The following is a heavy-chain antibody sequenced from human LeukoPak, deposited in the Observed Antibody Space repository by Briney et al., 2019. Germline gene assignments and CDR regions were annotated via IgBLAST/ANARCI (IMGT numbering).Heavy chain of an antibody. Sequence: PSQTLSLTCTVSGGSISSGGYYWSWIRQHPGKGLEWIGYIYYSGSTYYNPSLKSRVTISVDKSKNQFSLKLSSVTAADTAVYYCARVVVAATPALDYWGQGTLVTVSS. V-gene: IGHV4-31*03. J-gene: IGHJ4*02. CDR2: IYYSGST. CDR3: ARVVVAATPALDY. CDR1: GGSISSGGYY. D-gene: IGHD2-15*01.